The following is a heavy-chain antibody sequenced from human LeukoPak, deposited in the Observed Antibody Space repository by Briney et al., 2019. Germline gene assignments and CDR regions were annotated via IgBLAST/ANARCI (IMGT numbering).Heavy chain of an antibody. CDR3: AKGNFLLRNGMDV. V-gene: IGHV3-23*01. D-gene: IGHD2-15*01. Sequence: GGSLRLSCAASGFTFSSYAMSWVRQAPGKGLEWVSVISGGGHNAYYADSVKGRFTISRDNSKNTLYLQMNSLRAEDTAVYYCAKGNFLLRNGMDVWGQGTTVTVSS. CDR2: ISGGGHNA. J-gene: IGHJ6*02. CDR1: GFTFSSYA.